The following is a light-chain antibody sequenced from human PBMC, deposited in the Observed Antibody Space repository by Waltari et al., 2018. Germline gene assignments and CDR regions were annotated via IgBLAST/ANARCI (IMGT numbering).Light chain of an antibody. V-gene: IGKV3-15*01. J-gene: IGKJ2*01. CDR1: QSISNK. CDR2: DAS. Sequence: EIVMTQSPATLSVSPGERAILPCRASQSISNKLAWYQQKPGQAPRLLIYDASTTATASPATCSGSGTDTEFTLTISGLQSEDVVVYYCRQYNSWPYTFGQGTKLEIK. CDR3: RQYNSWPYT.